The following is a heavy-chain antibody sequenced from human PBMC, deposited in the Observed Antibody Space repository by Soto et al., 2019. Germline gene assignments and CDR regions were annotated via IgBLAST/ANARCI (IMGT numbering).Heavy chain of an antibody. V-gene: IGHV3-64*01. D-gene: IGHD1-26*01. CDR1: GFTFSSYA. J-gene: IGHJ4*02. CDR3: AREGGSYSFDY. CDR2: ISRNGGST. Sequence: EVQLVESGGGLVQPGGSLRLSCAASGFTFSSYALHWVRQAPGKGLEYVSTISRNGGSTYNANSVKGRFTISRDNSKNTLYLQMGSLRTEDMALYYCAREGGSYSFDYWGQGTLVTVSS.